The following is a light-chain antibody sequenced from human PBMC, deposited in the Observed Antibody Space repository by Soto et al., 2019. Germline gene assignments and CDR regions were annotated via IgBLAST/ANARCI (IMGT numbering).Light chain of an antibody. J-gene: IGLJ1*01. V-gene: IGLV2-14*01. CDR1: SSDVGGYNY. CDR3: SSYTSSSTRG. Sequence: LTQPASVSGSPGQSITISCTGTSSDVGGYNYVSWYQQHPGKAPKLMIYDVSNRPSGVSNRFSGSKSGNTASLTISGLQAEDEADYYCSSYTSSSTRGFGTGTKVTVL. CDR2: DVS.